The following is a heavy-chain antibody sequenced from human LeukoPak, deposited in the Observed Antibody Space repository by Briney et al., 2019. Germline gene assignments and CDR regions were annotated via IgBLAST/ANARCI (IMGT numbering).Heavy chain of an antibody. D-gene: IGHD3-10*01. V-gene: IGHV3-15*01. J-gene: IGHJ5*02. CDR3: VTDLALTMIRGVMVT. CDR1: EFTFTNAW. CDR2: IKSKGDGETT. Sequence: GGSLRISCAATEFTFTNAWMSWVRQAPGKGLDWVGRIKSKGDGETTDYAAPVKGRFFMSRDDSKDTVFLQMNGLMVDDTALYYCVTDLALTMIRGVMVTWGQGTLVPVS.